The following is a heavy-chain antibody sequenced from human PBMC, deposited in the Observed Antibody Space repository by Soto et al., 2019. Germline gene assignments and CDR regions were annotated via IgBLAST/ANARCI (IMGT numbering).Heavy chain of an antibody. CDR2: IYHSGST. J-gene: IGHJ6*02. V-gene: IGHV4-30-2*01. D-gene: IGHD5-18*01. CDR3: ARVQTGSGYREGYYYYGMDV. CDR1: GGSISSGGYS. Sequence: PSETLSLTCAVSGGSISSGGYSWSWIRQPPGKGLEWIGYIYHSGSTYYNPSLKSRVTISVDRSKNQFSLKLSSVTAADTAVYYCARVQTGSGYREGYYYYGMDVWGQGTTVTVSS.